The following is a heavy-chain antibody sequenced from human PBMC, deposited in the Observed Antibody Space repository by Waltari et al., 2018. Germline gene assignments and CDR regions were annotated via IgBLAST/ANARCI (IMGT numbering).Heavy chain of an antibody. V-gene: IGHV3-53*01. J-gene: IGHJ4*02. CDR1: GFTVSSNY. CDR3: ARSPGGGTAMVKGGYFDY. D-gene: IGHD5-18*01. Sequence: EVQLVESGGGLIQPGGSLRLSCAASGFTVSSNYMSWVRQAPGKVLEWVAVIYSGGSTHYADSVKGRFTISRDNSQNTLYLQMNSLRAEDTAVYYCARSPGGGTAMVKGGYFDYWGQGTLVTVSS. CDR2: IYSGGST.